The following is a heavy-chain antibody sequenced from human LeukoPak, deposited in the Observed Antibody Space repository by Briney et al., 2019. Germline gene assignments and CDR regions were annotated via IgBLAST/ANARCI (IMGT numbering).Heavy chain of an antibody. CDR2: IYYSGST. Sequence: SETLSLTCTVSGGSISSSSYYWGWIRQPPGKGLAWIGSIYYSGSTYYNPSLKSRVTISVDTSKNQFSLKLSSVTAADTAVYYCARHLAVAGPAGDYWGQGTLVTVSS. V-gene: IGHV4-39*01. CDR1: GGSISSSSYY. D-gene: IGHD6-19*01. J-gene: IGHJ4*02. CDR3: ARHLAVAGPAGDY.